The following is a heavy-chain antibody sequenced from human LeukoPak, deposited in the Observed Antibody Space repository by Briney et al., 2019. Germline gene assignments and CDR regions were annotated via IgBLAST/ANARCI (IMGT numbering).Heavy chain of an antibody. CDR2: IYYSGST. CDR1: GGSISSSSYY. D-gene: IGHD3-10*01. Sequence: PSETLSLTCTVSGGSISSSSYYWGWIRQPPGKGLEWIGSIYYSGSTYYNPSLKSRITMSVDTSKNQFSLKLSSVTAADTAVYYCARRLGRKFGERFYYYYYMDVWGKGTTVTISS. V-gene: IGHV4-39*07. CDR3: ARRLGRKFGERFYYYYYMDV. J-gene: IGHJ6*03.